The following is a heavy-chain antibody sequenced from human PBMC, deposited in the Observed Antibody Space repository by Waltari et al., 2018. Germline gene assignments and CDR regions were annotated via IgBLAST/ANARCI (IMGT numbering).Heavy chain of an antibody. CDR1: GGTFSSYA. J-gene: IGHJ6*03. CDR2: IIPIFGTA. CDR3: AIFPLIDFWRGYLSYYYYMDV. V-gene: IGHV1-69*12. D-gene: IGHD3-3*01. Sequence: QVQLVQSGAEVKKPGSSVKVYCKASGGTFSSYAISWGRQAPGQGLEWMGGIIPIFGTANYAQQFQCRVMIPADESTRTACMELSSLSFEDTAVYYCAIFPLIDFWRGYLSYYYYMDVWGKWTTVTISS.